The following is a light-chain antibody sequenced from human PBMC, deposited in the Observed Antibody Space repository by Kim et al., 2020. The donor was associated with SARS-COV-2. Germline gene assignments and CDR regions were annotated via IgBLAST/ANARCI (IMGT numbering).Light chain of an antibody. Sequence: DIVMTQSADSLAVSLGERATINCKSSQSILYSSNNKNYLAWYQQKPGQPPKLLIYWASTRESGVPDRFSGSGSGTDFTLTISSLQAEDVAVYYCQQYYSSPLTFGPGTKWISN. CDR2: WAS. J-gene: IGKJ3*01. CDR3: QQYYSSPLT. V-gene: IGKV4-1*01. CDR1: QSILYSSNNKNY.